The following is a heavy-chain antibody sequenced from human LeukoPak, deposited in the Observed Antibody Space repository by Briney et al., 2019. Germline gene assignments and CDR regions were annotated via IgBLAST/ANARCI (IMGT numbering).Heavy chain of an antibody. CDR1: GGSISRGSYY. V-gene: IGHV4-61*02. CDR2: IYNSGST. Sequence: KPSQTLSLTCIVSGGSISRGSYYWNWIRQPAGKGLEWMGRIYNSGSTNYNPSLKSRVTISTDMSKNQFSLKLNSVTAADTAVYYCARQTFGALYFDSWGQGTLVIASS. J-gene: IGHJ4*02. D-gene: IGHD3-10*01. CDR3: ARQTFGALYFDS.